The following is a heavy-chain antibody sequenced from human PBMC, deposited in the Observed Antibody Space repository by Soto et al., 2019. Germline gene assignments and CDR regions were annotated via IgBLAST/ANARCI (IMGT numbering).Heavy chain of an antibody. Sequence: GGSLRLSCAASGFTVSSNYMSWVRQAPGKGLEWVSVIYSGGSTYYADSVKGRFTISRDNSKNTLYLQMNSLRAEATAVYYCAREPWYSSSWYLDGYYYYGMDVWGQGTTVTVSS. V-gene: IGHV3-53*01. CDR3: AREPWYSSSWYLDGYYYYGMDV. D-gene: IGHD6-13*01. J-gene: IGHJ6*02. CDR1: GFTVSSNY. CDR2: IYSGGST.